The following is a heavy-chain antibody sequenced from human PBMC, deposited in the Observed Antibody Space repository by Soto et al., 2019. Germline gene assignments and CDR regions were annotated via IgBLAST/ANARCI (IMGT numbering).Heavy chain of an antibody. CDR3: ARVDEYSSSWYKYYYYYMDV. CDR2: ISSDGGST. CDR1: GFTFSSYA. J-gene: IGHJ6*03. V-gene: IGHV3-23*01. D-gene: IGHD6-13*01. Sequence: GGSLRLSCAASGFTFSSYAMSWVRQAPGKGLEWVSAISSDGGSTSYADSVKGRFTISRDNAKNTLYLQMNSLRAEDTAVYYCARVDEYSSSWYKYYYYYMDVWGKGTTVTVSS.